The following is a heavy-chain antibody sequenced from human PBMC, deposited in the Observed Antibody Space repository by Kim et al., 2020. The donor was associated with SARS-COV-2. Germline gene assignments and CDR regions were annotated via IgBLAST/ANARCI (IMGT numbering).Heavy chain of an antibody. CDR2: ISSSSSYI. V-gene: IGHV3-21*01. CDR3: ARDLLHDYSLSEGWGVNWYYYYGMDV. Sequence: GGSLRLSCAASGFTFSSYSMNWVRQAPGKGLEWVSSISSSSSYIYYADSVKGRFTISRDNAKNSLYLQMNSLRAEDTAVYYCARDLLHDYSLSEGWGVNWYYYYGMDVWGQGTTVTVSS. J-gene: IGHJ6*02. CDR1: GFTFSSYS. D-gene: IGHD4-4*01.